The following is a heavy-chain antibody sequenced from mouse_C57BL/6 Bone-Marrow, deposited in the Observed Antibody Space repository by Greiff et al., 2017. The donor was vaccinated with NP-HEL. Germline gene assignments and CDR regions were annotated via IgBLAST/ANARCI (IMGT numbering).Heavy chain of an antibody. V-gene: IGHV2-2*01. Sequence: VQLKQSGPGLVQPSQSLSITCTVSGFSLTSYGVHWVRQSPGKGLEWLGVIWSGGSTDYNAAFISRLSISKDNSKSQVFFKMNSLQADDTAIYYCARSYYGSSYDYYAMDYWGQGTSVTVSS. CDR3: ARSYYGSSYDYYAMDY. J-gene: IGHJ4*01. CDR2: IWSGGST. CDR1: GFSLTSYG. D-gene: IGHD1-1*01.